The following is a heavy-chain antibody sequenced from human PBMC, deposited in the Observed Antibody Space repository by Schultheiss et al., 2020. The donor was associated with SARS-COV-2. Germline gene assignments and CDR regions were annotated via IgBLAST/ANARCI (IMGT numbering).Heavy chain of an antibody. CDR1: GFTFSSYG. D-gene: IGHD2-15*01. J-gene: IGHJ4*01. V-gene: IGHV3-30*02. Sequence: GESLKISCAASGFTFSSYGMHWVRQAPGKGLEWVAVIWYDGSNKYYADSVKGRFTISRDNSKNTVHLQMNSLRPEDTAVYYCTTGVTVVVAATSYWGQGTLVTVSS. CDR2: IWYDGSNK. CDR3: TTGVTVVVAATSY.